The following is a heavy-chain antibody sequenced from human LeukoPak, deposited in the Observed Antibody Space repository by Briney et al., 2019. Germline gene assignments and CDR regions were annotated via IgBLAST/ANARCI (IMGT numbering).Heavy chain of an antibody. CDR2: ISGSGGST. CDR1: AFSFSSYG. Sequence: GGSLILSCAASAFSFSSYGMSWVRQPPGKGLEWVSAISGSGGSTDYADSVKGRFTISRDNFKNTLYLQMNSLRAEDTAVYYCAKASAGYGSGKSYFDYWGQGTLVTVSS. V-gene: IGHV3-23*01. CDR3: AKASAGYGSGKSYFDY. D-gene: IGHD3-10*01. J-gene: IGHJ4*02.